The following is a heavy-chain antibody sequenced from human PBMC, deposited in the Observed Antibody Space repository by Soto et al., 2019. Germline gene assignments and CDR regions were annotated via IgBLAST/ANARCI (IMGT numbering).Heavy chain of an antibody. V-gene: IGHV1-18*01. CDR3: ARGRYFDY. J-gene: IGHJ4*02. CDR2: ISVYDGNT. CDR1: GYSFTMYG. Sequence: QDQLVQSGAEVKKPGASVKVSYKTSGYSFTMYGISWVRQAPGQGREWMGWISVYDGNTNYAQNLQGRLTMTTDTSTSTAYLEMRSLRSDDTAVYYCARGRYFDYWGQGTLVTVSS.